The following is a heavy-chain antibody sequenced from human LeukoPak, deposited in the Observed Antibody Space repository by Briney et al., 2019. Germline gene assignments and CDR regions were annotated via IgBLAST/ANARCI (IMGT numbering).Heavy chain of an antibody. D-gene: IGHD4-17*01. V-gene: IGHV1-2*02. CDR3: ARGVGDYGDYSYNWFDP. Sequence: ASVKLSCKAAGYTFTGYYMHWVRQAPGQGLEWMGWTNTNSGGTNYAQKFQGRVTMTRDTSISTAYMELSRLRSDDTAVYYCARGVGDYGDYSYNWFDPWGQGTLVTVSS. J-gene: IGHJ5*02. CDR1: GYTFTGYY. CDR2: TNTNSGGT.